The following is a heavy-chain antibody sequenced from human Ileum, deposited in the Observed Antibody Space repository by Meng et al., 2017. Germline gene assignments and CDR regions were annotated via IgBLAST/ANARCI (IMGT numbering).Heavy chain of an antibody. V-gene: IGHV4-39*01. J-gene: IGHJ4*02. CDR2: IYYNGNT. CDR1: GDSIRYSSYY. Sequence: QLQLQESGPGLVKPSETLSLTWAGSGDSIRYSSYYWGWVRQPPGQGLEWIGSIYYNGNTYYSPSLKSRASISVDTSKNQFSLKLSSVTAADTAVYYCARPAVTTALGGFDYWGQGTLVTVSS. CDR3: ARPAVTTALGGFDY. D-gene: IGHD3-16*01.